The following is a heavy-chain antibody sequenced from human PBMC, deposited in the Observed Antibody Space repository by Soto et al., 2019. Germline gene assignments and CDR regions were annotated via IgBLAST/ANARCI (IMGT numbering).Heavy chain of an antibody. V-gene: IGHV4-4*02. D-gene: IGHD6-19*01. J-gene: IGHJ3*02. CDR3: ARTAVAGTGAFDI. Sequence: SETLSLPCTVSGGTISSSNWWSWVRQPPGKGLEWIGEIYRSGSTNYNPSLKSRVTISVDKSKNQFSLKLSSVTAADTAVYYCARTAVAGTGAFDIWGQGTMVTVSS. CDR1: GGTISSSNW. CDR2: IYRSGST.